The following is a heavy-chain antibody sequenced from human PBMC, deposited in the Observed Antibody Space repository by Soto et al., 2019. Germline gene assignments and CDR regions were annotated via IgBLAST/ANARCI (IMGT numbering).Heavy chain of an antibody. J-gene: IGHJ4*02. D-gene: IGHD2-15*01. CDR3: RGAGGHFDY. V-gene: IGHV3-23*01. Sequence: DVQLLESGGGLVQPEGSLRLSCAASGFTFSSYAMGWVRQGPGKGLEWVAVVSIGGSTHYADSVRGRFTISRDNSENTLSLQMNILTAEATAVSKRRGAGGHFDYWGQGALVTVSS. CDR2: VSIGGST. CDR1: GFTFSSYA.